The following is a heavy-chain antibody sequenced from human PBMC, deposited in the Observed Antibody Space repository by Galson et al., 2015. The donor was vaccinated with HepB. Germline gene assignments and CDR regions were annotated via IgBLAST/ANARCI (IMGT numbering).Heavy chain of an antibody. CDR2: IWYDGSKE. CDR1: GFTFSSYG. Sequence: SLRLSCAASGFTFSSYGMHWVRQAPGKGLEWVAGIWYDGSKEDYADSVKGRFTISRDNSENTLYLQMNSLRAADTAMYYCARAQMSMMVGYFDYWGQGILVTVSS. J-gene: IGHJ4*02. V-gene: IGHV3-33*01. D-gene: IGHD3-22*01. CDR3: ARAQMSMMVGYFDY.